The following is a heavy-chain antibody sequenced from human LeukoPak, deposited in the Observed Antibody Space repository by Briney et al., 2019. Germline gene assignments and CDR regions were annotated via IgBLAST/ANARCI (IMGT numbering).Heavy chain of an antibody. D-gene: IGHD1-26*01. J-gene: IGHJ4*02. V-gene: IGHV4-34*01. Sequence: SETLSLTCAVYGGSFSGYYWSWIRQPPGKGLEWIGEINHSGSTNYNPSLKSRVTISVDTSKNQFSLKLNSVTAADTAVYYCARHLNSGTYPLDYWGQGTLVTVSS. CDR2: INHSGST. CDR3: ARHLNSGTYPLDY. CDR1: GGSFSGYY.